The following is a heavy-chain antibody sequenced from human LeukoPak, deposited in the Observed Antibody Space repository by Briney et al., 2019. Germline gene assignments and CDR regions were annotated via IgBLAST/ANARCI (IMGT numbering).Heavy chain of an antibody. D-gene: IGHD6-19*01. CDR2: IIPIFGTA. CDR1: GYTFTSYD. V-gene: IGHV1-69*13. CDR3: AKIGGYSSGWYDDAFDI. Sequence: ASVKVSCKASGYTFTSYDINWVRQAPGQGLEWMGGIIPIFGTANYAQKFQGRVTITADESTSTAYMELSSLRSEDTAVYYCAKIGGYSSGWYDDAFDIWGQGTMVTVSS. J-gene: IGHJ3*02.